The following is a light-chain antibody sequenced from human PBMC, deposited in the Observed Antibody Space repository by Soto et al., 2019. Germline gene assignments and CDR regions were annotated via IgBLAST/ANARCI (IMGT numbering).Light chain of an antibody. V-gene: IGLV2-14*01. J-gene: IGLJ2*01. CDR1: SSDVGGYNY. CDR2: DVS. CDR3: SSYTSSSTVV. Sequence: QSALTQPASVSGSPGQLITISCTGTSSDVGGYNYVSWYQQHPGKAPKLMIYDVSNRPSGVSNRFSGSKSGNTASLTISGLQAEDEADYYCSSYTSSSTVVFGGGTMLTVL.